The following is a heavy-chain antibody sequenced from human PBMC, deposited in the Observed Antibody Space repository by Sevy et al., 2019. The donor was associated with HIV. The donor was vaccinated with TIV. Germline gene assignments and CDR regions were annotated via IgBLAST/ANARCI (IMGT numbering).Heavy chain of an antibody. Sequence: ASVKVSCKASGGTFSSYAISWVRQAPGQGLEWMGGIIPIFGTANYAQKFQGRGTITADESTSTAYMELSSLRSEDTAVYYCARGEGYSYGSAFDIWGQGTMVTVSS. J-gene: IGHJ3*02. V-gene: IGHV1-69*13. D-gene: IGHD5-18*01. CDR3: ARGEGYSYGSAFDI. CDR2: IIPIFGTA. CDR1: GGTFSSYA.